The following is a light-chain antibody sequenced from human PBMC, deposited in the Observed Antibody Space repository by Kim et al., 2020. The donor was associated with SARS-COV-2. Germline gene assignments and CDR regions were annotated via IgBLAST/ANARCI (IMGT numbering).Light chain of an antibody. CDR3: QAWDSSNWV. CDR1: KLGDKY. Sequence: SVSPGQTASITCSGDKLGDKYVCWYHQKPGQSPVLVIYQDTKRPSGIPERFSGSNSGNTATLTISRTQAMDEADYYCQAWDSSNWVFGGGTKLTVL. V-gene: IGLV3-1*01. CDR2: QDT. J-gene: IGLJ3*02.